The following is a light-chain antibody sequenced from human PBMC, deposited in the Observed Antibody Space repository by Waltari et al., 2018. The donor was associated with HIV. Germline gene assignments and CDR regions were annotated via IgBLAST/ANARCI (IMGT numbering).Light chain of an antibody. Sequence: SYELTQPPSVSVSPGQTGRIPCSGDSLARKFAYWYRQRSGQAPILVIYDDTKRPSGIPERFSGSSSGTVASLSISGAQVEDEGDYYCFSADSSGGYGIFGGGTKLTVL. J-gene: IGLJ2*01. V-gene: IGLV3-10*01. CDR3: FSADSSGGYGI. CDR1: SLARKF. CDR2: DDT.